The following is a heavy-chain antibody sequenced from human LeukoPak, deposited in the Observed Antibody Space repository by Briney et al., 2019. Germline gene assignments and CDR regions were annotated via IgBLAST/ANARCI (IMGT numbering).Heavy chain of an antibody. D-gene: IGHD4-17*01. V-gene: IGHV4-59*01. CDR1: DDSISDYY. CDR3: TRWGTEDGDYPKY. J-gene: IGHJ4*02. Sequence: SETLSLTCTVSDDSISDYYRGWIRQPPGKGLEWIGYFYNSGRSTYNPSLKSRVTISADTSKNHFSLKLNSVTTADTAVYYCTRWGTEDGDYPKYWGQGTLVTVSS. CDR2: FYNSGRS.